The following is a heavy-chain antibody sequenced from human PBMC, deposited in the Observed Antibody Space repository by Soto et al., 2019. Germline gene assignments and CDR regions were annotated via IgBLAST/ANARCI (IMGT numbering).Heavy chain of an antibody. CDR2: ISYDATNK. J-gene: IGHJ4*02. CDR3: AKARCSTANCYVPEY. D-gene: IGHD2-2*01. V-gene: IGHV3-30-3*01. CDR1: GFIFRNYA. Sequence: GGSLRLSCAASGFIFRNYAMHWVRQSPGKGLEWVAVISYDATNKYYADSVKGRFTISRDNSKNTLYLQMNSLRTEDTAMYYCAKARCSTANCYVPEYWGQGTRVTVSS.